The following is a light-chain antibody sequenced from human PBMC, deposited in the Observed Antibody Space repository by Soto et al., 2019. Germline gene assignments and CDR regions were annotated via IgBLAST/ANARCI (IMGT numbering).Light chain of an antibody. Sequence: DIQMTQSPSSLSASVGDRVTITCRASQTISTHLNWYQQKPGKAPKLLIYAASTLQSEVPSRFSGSRSGTDFTLTINSLQPEDFATYYCQQSLTIPYTFGQGTKLEIK. J-gene: IGKJ2*01. CDR1: QTISTH. CDR2: AAS. V-gene: IGKV1-39*01. CDR3: QQSLTIPYT.